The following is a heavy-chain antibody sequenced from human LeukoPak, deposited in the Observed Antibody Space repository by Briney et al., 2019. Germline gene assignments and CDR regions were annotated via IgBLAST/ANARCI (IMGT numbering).Heavy chain of an antibody. CDR2: ISGTGGST. D-gene: IGHD2-15*01. J-gene: IGHJ4*02. V-gene: IGHV3-23*01. CDR3: AKDQLLLSGLMPD. CDR1: GFTFNSYA. Sequence: QPGGSLRLSCAASGFTFNSYAMSWVRQAPGKGLEWVSAISGTGGSTYYADSVKGRFTISRDNSKNTLYLQMNSLRAEDTAVYYCAKDQLLLSGLMPDWGQGTLVTVSS.